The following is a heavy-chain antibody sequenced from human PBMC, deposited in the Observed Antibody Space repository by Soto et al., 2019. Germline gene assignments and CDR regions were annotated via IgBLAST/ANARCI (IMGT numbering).Heavy chain of an antibody. CDR2: INHSGST. V-gene: IGHV4-34*01. J-gene: IGHJ4*02. CDR3: ARGSHLAITMLRGVREARFDY. Sequence: QVQLQQWGAGLLKPSETLSLTCAVYGGSFSGYYWSWIRQPPGKGLEWIGEINHSGSTNYNPSLKSRVTISVDPSENQFSLKLRSVTAADTAVYYCARGSHLAITMLRGVREARFDYWGQGTLVTVSS. D-gene: IGHD3-10*01. CDR1: GGSFSGYY.